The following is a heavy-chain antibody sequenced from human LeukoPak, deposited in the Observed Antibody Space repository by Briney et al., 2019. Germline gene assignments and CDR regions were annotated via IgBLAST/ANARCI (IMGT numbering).Heavy chain of an antibody. D-gene: IGHD3-22*01. CDR1: GITLSNYN. J-gene: IGHJ6*03. CDR3: AKAGYYDSYYYYYYMDV. CDR2: ITSSSSYT. Sequence: GGSLRLSCAAPGITLSNYNMNWVRQAPGKGLEWISAITSSSSYTFYADSVKGRFTISRDNAQNSLYLQMNSLRAEDTAIYYCAKAGYYDSYYYYYYMDVWGKGTTVTISS. V-gene: IGHV3-21*04.